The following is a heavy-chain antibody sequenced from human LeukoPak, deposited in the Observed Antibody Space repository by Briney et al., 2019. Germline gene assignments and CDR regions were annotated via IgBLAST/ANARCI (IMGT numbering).Heavy chain of an antibody. CDR3: AKGGTIFRDGNNFSPAY. Sequence: GGSLRLSCAVSGFTFTNYAMSWVRQAPGKGLDWVSAISGSGDSTYYADSVKGRFTVSRDNSKNTLYLQMNSLRAEDTAVYYCAKGGTIFRDGNNFSPAYWGQGTLVTVSS. CDR1: GFTFTNYA. J-gene: IGHJ4*02. CDR2: ISGSGDST. V-gene: IGHV3-23*01. D-gene: IGHD5-24*01.